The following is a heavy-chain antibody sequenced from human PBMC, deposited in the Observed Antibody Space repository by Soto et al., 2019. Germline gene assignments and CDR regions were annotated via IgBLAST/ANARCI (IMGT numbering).Heavy chain of an antibody. CDR3: SRGTSIPASGDY. V-gene: IGHV1-18*01. D-gene: IGHD6-6*01. CDR1: GYTFTNYG. CDR2: VSAYNGER. Sequence: QVQLVQSGAEVKKPGASVKVSCKASGYTFTNYGINWVRQAPGQGLEWLGWVSAYNGERRYAQRVQARVIMTTDTSTTTAYMELRSLRSDYTAGYYCSRGTSIPASGDYWGQGTLVTVSS. J-gene: IGHJ4*01.